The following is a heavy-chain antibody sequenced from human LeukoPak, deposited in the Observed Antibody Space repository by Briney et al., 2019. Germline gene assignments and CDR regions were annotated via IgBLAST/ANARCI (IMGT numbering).Heavy chain of an antibody. Sequence: GGSLRLSCVGSGFTFSSYSMTWVRQAPGKGLEWVASINQAGSEKNFVDSVKGRFTISRDNAKNSLYLQMNTLRPEDTAVYYCARGVSWLPGAFDIWGQGTMVTVSS. V-gene: IGHV3-7*01. CDR3: ARGVSWLPGAFDI. J-gene: IGHJ3*02. D-gene: IGHD6-13*01. CDR2: INQAGSEK. CDR1: GFTFSSYS.